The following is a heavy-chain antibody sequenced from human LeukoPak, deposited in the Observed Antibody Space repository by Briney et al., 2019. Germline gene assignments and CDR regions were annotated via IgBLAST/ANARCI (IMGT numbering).Heavy chain of an antibody. Sequence: SSETLSLTCAVSGYSIRSGYYWGWIRQHPGKGLDWIGSINHSGSTFYNPSLKGRDAMSVATSKNQFSLKLSSVTAADTAVYYCARLPTVVTPYSDYWGQGTLVTVPS. CDR2: INHSGST. D-gene: IGHD4-23*01. CDR3: ARLPTVVTPYSDY. J-gene: IGHJ4*02. CDR1: GYSIRSGYY. V-gene: IGHV4-38-2*01.